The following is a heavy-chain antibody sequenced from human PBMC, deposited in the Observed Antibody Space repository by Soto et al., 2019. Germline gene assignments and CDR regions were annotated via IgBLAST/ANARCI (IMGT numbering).Heavy chain of an antibody. CDR2: ISRTSDYI. CDR3: ARDVCSGGACYAFNF. CDR1: GFTFSSYS. V-gene: IGHV3-21*01. D-gene: IGHD2-15*01. J-gene: IGHJ4*02. Sequence: GGSLRLSCAASGFTFSSYSMIWVRQAPGKGLEWVSSISRTSDYIYYADSVRGRFTISRDNAKNSLYLQMNSLRAEDTAVYSCARDVCSGGACYAFNFWGQGTLVTVSS.